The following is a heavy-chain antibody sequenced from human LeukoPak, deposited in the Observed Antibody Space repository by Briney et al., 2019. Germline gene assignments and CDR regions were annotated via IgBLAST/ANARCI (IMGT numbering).Heavy chain of an antibody. Sequence: SETLSLTCSVSGGSIRSYYWSWLRQPPGKGREWIGYVYNSGSTSSDYNHSLKSRVTISMDTSRKDFSLKLTSVTSADTAVYYCARHRYGGNAHFDSWGQGTLVSVSS. CDR1: GGSIRSYY. V-gene: IGHV4-59*01. J-gene: IGHJ4*02. CDR2: VYNSGST. D-gene: IGHD4-23*01. CDR3: ARHRYGGNAHFDS.